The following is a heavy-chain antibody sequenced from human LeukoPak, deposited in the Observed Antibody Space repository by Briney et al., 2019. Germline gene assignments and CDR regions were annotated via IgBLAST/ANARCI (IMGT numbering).Heavy chain of an antibody. CDR2: IYYSGST. J-gene: IGHJ1*01. Sequence: SQTLSLTCTVSGGSISSGGYYWSWIRQHPGKGLEWIGYIYYSGSTYYNPSLKSRVTISVDTSKNQFSLKLSSVTAADTAVYYCVRGTYGGNSEYFQHWGQGTLVTVSS. V-gene: IGHV4-31*03. D-gene: IGHD4-23*01. CDR3: VRGTYGGNSEYFQH. CDR1: GGSISSGGYY.